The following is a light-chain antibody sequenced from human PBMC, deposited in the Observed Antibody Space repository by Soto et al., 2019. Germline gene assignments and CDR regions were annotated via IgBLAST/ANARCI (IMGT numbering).Light chain of an antibody. CDR2: EVS. CDR1: SSDVGGYND. Sequence: QSALTQPPSASGSRGQSVTISCTGTSSDVGGYNDVSWYQQHPGKAPKLMIYEVSKRPSGVPDRFSGSKSGNTASLTVSGLQPEDEADYYCSSYAGSNNLGVFGGGTKLTVL. V-gene: IGLV2-8*01. CDR3: SSYAGSNNLGV. J-gene: IGLJ3*02.